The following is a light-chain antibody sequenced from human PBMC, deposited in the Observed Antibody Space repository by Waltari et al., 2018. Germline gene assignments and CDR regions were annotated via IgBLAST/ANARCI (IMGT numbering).Light chain of an antibody. Sequence: DIQMTQSPSTLSASVGDRVTLTCRASQNIYSWLAWYEQKPGKAPSLLIYKASTLESGVSSGFSGSGSGTEFTLTISSLQPDDFATYYCQQYNDYPWTFGQGTKVEIK. V-gene: IGKV1-5*03. CDR2: KAS. J-gene: IGKJ1*01. CDR3: QQYNDYPWT. CDR1: QNIYSW.